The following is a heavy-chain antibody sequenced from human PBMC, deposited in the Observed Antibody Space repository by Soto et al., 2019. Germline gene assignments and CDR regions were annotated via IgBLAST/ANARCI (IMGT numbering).Heavy chain of an antibody. CDR1: GFTFSDYY. CDR3: ARDARYASSAYGFDV. D-gene: IGHD6-13*01. CDR2: ISNSGHAI. J-gene: IGHJ6*02. V-gene: IGHV3-11*01. Sequence: QVQLVESGGGVVKPGGSLRLSCVASGFTFSDYYMSWIRQAPGKGLEWVSYISNSGHAIYYADSVKGRFTVSRANSNNTRAEQRDSQRADDTASDSCARDARYASSAYGFDVWGQGTTVSVSS.